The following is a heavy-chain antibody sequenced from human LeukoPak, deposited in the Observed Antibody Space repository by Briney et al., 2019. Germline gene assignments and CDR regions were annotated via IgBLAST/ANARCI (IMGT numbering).Heavy chain of an antibody. CDR3: ARVRSGGLDY. J-gene: IGHJ4*02. CDR1: GGSISSYY. Sequence: SETLSLTCTVSGGSISSYYWSWIRQPTGKGLEWIGYIYYSGSTNYNPSLKSRVTISVDTSKNQFSLKLSSVTAADTAVYYCARVRSGGLDYWGQGTLVTVSS. V-gene: IGHV4-59*01. D-gene: IGHD3-3*01. CDR2: IYYSGST.